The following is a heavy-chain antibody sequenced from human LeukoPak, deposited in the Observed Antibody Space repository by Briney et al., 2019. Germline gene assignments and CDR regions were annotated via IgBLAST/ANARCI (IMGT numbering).Heavy chain of an antibody. CDR1: GYTFTGYY. V-gene: IGHV1-2*02. CDR3: ARDGHSYGSGWFDP. J-gene: IGHJ5*02. Sequence: ASVKVSCKASGYTFTGYYMHWVRQAPGQGLEWMGWINPNSGGTNYAQKLQGRVTMTTDTSTSTAYMELRSLRSDDTAVYYCARDGHSYGSGWFDPWGQGTLVTVSS. CDR2: INPNSGGT. D-gene: IGHD5-18*01.